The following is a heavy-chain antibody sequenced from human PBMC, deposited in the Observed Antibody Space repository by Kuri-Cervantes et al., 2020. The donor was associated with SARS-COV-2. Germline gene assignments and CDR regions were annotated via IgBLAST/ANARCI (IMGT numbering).Heavy chain of an antibody. CDR3: AKDTYDSSGVVGFDY. CDR1: GFTFSSYA. V-gene: IGHV3-23*01. CDR2: ISGSGGST. Sequence: GESLKISCAASGFTFSSYAMSWVRQAPGKGLEWVSAISGSGGSTYYADSVKGRFTISRDNSKNTLYLQMNSLRAEDTAVYYCAKDTYDSSGVVGFDYWGQGTPVTVSS. D-gene: IGHD3-22*01. J-gene: IGHJ4*02.